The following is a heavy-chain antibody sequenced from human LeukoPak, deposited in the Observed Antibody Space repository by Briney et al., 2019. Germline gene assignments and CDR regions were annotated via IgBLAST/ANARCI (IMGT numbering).Heavy chain of an antibody. D-gene: IGHD1/OR15-1a*01. V-gene: IGHV3-30*18. CDR1: GFTFSNYG. J-gene: IGHJ4*02. Sequence: GGSLRLSCAASGFTFSNYGMQWVRQTPDKGLEWVAVVSHDGSVKYYADSVKGRFTISRDNSKNTLDLQMNSLRAEDTAVYYCAKGGTERASGHFDHWGQGTLVTVSS. CDR3: AKGGTERASGHFDH. CDR2: VSHDGSVK.